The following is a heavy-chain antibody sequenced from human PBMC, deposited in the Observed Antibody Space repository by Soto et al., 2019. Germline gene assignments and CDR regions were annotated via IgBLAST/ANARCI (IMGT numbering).Heavy chain of an antibody. CDR3: ARYGYSYGLSWFDP. CDR2: TYYRSKWYN. V-gene: IGHV6-1*01. D-gene: IGHD5-18*01. CDR1: GDSVSSNSAA. J-gene: IGHJ5*02. Sequence: QTLSLTCAISGDSVSSNSAAWNLIRQSPSRGLEWLGRTYYRSKWYNDYAVSVKSRITINPDTSKNQFSLQLNSVTPEDTAVYYCARYGYSYGLSWFDPWGQGTLVTVSS.